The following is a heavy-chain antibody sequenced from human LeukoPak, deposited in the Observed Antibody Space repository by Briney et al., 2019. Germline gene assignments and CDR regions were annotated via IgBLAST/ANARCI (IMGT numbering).Heavy chain of an antibody. CDR3: ARGDSSGYRY. CDR2: INHSGNT. CDR1: GGSFSGYY. Sequence: SETLSLTGAGYGGSFSGYYWSWLGQPPGKGLEGIEEINHSGNTNYNPPLKSRVTISVDTSKNQFSLKLSSVTAADTAVYYCARGDSSGYRYWGQGTLVTVSS. D-gene: IGHD3-22*01. V-gene: IGHV4-34*01. J-gene: IGHJ4*02.